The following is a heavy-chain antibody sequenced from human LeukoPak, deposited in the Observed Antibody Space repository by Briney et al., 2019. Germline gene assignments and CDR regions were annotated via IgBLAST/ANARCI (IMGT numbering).Heavy chain of an antibody. D-gene: IGHD6-25*01. CDR1: GGSISTFY. CDR2: INNSGST. Sequence: SETLSLTCTVSGGSISTFYWTWIRQPAGKGLEWIGRINNSGSTNYNPSLRSRVSMSVDRSKNQFSVTLSSVTAADTAVYFCAREGGDPRWLDPWGQGTLVTVSS. J-gene: IGHJ5*02. V-gene: IGHV4-4*07. CDR3: AREGGDPRWLDP.